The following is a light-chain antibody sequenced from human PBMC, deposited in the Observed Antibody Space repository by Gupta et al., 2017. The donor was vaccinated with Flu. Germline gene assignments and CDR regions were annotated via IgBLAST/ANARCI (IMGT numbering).Light chain of an antibody. CDR2: DPS. V-gene: IGKV3-11*01. J-gene: IGKJ1*01. Sequence: IMLTQSPATLSLSPGERATPPCRARQAVSSYFAWYQQKPGQSPRLLLYDPSNRATGVPARFSGSGSGTDFTLTISSREPADVALNYCQQRSNCPRTFGQGTKVEIK. CDR1: QAVSSY. CDR3: QQRSNCPRT.